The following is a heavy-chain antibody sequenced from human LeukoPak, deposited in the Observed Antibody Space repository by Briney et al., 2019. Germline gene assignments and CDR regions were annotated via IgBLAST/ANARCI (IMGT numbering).Heavy chain of an antibody. V-gene: IGHV1-69*05. CDR3: ASGSSGYYFSY. D-gene: IGHD3-22*01. J-gene: IGHJ4*02. CDR2: IIPIFGTA. CDR1: GGTFSSYA. Sequence: SVKVSCNASGGTFSSYAISWVRQAPGQGLEWMGRIIPIFGTANYAQRFQGRVTITTDESTSTAYMELSSLRSEDTAVYYCASGSSGYYFSYWGQGTLVTVSS.